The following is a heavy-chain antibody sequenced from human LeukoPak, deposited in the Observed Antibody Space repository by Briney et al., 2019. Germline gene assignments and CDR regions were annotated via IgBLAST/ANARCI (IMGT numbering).Heavy chain of an antibody. D-gene: IGHD1-26*01. V-gene: IGHV4-34*01. J-gene: IGHJ6*02. CDR2: INHSGST. CDR3: ARGPSGSYYPYYYYGMDV. CDR1: GGSFSGYY. Sequence: SETLSLTCAVYGGSFSGYYWSWIRQPPGKGLEWIGEINHSGSTNYNPSLKSRVTISVDTSKNQFSLKLSSVTAADTAVYYCARGPSGSYYPYYYYGMDVWGQGTTVTAS.